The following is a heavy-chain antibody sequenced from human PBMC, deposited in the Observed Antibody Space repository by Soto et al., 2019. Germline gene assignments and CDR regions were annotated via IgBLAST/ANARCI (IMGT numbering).Heavy chain of an antibody. CDR1: RFTFSNYG. CDR2: ISHDGTVK. D-gene: IGHD6-19*01. CDR3: ARGTGIAVAGTLSS. Sequence: PGGSLRLSCAASRFTFSNYGMQWVRQAPGKGLEWVAVISHDGTVKYYADSVKGRFTISRDNFQNTLDLQMDSLRAEDTAVYYCARGTGIAVAGTLSSWGQGTLVTVSS. J-gene: IGHJ5*02. V-gene: IGHV3-30*03.